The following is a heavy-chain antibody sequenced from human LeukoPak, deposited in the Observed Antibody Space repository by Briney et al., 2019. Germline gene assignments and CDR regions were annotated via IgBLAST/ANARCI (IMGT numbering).Heavy chain of an antibody. Sequence: GGSLRLSCVASGFTFRSHEMNWVRQAPGKGLEWISYISTSGSIIYYADSVKGRFTISRDNARNSLFLQMGSLKVEDTAVYYCARASYNSDWYFDQWGQGTLVTVSS. D-gene: IGHD6-19*01. J-gene: IGHJ4*02. CDR1: GFTFRSHE. CDR3: ARASYNSDWYFDQ. CDR2: ISTSGSII. V-gene: IGHV3-48*03.